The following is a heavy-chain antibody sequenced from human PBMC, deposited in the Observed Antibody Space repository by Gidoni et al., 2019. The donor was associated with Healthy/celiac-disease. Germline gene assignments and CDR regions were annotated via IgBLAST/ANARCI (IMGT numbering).Heavy chain of an antibody. D-gene: IGHD6-19*01. CDR1: GFPFSSYG. CDR3: AKASGWYSGNGIDY. J-gene: IGHJ4*02. V-gene: IGHV3-30*18. Sequence: QVPLVESGGGVVQPGRSLRLSCAASGFPFSSYGMHWVRQAPGKGLGGVAVISYDGSNKYYADSVKGRFTISRDNSKNTLYLQMNSLRAEDTAVYYCAKASGWYSGNGIDYWGQGTLVTVSS. CDR2: ISYDGSNK.